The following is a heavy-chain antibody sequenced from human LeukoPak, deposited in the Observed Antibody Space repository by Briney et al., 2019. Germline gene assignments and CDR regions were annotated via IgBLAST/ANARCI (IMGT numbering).Heavy chain of an antibody. Sequence: GGSLRLSCEASGFSFDNFAMDWVRQVPGKGLEWVSVISYDGKFQKYADSVKGRFTISRDNPKNTLYLQMNSLRAEDTAVYYCARDPDDGSGYPHPYFDYWGQGTLVTVSS. D-gene: IGHD3-22*01. CDR3: ARDPDDGSGYPHPYFDY. J-gene: IGHJ4*02. CDR1: GFSFDNFA. V-gene: IGHV3-30*03. CDR2: ISYDGKFQ.